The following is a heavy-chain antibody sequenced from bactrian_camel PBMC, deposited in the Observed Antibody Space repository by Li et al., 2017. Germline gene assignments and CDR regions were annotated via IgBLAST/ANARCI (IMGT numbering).Heavy chain of an antibody. CDR1: GVTDSRNC. J-gene: IGHJ4*01. V-gene: IGHV3S40*01. D-gene: IGHD5*01. CDR2: LYLGGGIP. CDR3: VKDPAGTGPY. Sequence: DVQLVESGGGSVQAGGSLRLSCVVSGVTDSRNCMGWFRQAPGKEREAVAGLYLGGGIPYYEDSVKGRFTSSRDNSKNTVYLQMNNLTPEDTGVYYCVKDPAGTGPYWGQGTQVTVS.